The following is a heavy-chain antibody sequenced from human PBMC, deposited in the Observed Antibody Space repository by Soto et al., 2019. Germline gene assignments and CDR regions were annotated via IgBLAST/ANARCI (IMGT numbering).Heavy chain of an antibody. CDR3: VCGGNFFVY. D-gene: IGHD3-16*01. J-gene: IGHJ4*02. V-gene: IGHV3-7*01. CDR2: LDRDGSER. Sequence: EVQLVESGGGLVQPGGSLRLSCAASGFTFSTYWMTWVRRPPGKGLEWVAKLDRDGSERYYVDSVRGRFTTSRDNAKNSLYLQMNTLRAEDTAVYYCVCGGNFFVYWGQGTLVTVSP. CDR1: GFTFSTYW.